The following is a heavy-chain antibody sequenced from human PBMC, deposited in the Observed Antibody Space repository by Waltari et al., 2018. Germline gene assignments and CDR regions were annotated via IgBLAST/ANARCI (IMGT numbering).Heavy chain of an antibody. CDR3: AHSRTYYYDSSGCGDDAFDI. J-gene: IGHJ3*02. CDR2: IYWNDDK. CDR1: GFSLSTSGVG. V-gene: IGHV2-5*01. D-gene: IGHD3-22*01. Sequence: QITLKESGPTLVKPTQTLTLTCTFSGFSLSTSGVGVGWIRQPPGKALEWLALIYWNDDKRYSPSLKSRLTITKDTSKNQVVLTMTNMDPVDTATYYCAHSRTYYYDSSGCGDDAFDIWGQGTMVTVSS.